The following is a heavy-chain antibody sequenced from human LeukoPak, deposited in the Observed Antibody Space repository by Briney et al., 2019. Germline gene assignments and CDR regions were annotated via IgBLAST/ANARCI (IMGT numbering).Heavy chain of an antibody. CDR1: GFTFSSYA. CDR2: ISGSGGST. CDR3: AKDHRPGIAAAGTGGFDC. V-gene: IGHV3-23*01. D-gene: IGHD6-13*01. J-gene: IGHJ4*02. Sequence: GGSLRLSCAAPGFTFSSYAMSWVRQAPGKGLEWVSAISGSGGSTYYAGSVKGRFTISRDNSKNTLYLQMNSLRAEDTAVYYCAKDHRPGIAAAGTGGFDCWGQGTLVTVSS.